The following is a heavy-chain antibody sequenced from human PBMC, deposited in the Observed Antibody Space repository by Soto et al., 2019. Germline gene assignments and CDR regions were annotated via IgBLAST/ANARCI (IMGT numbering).Heavy chain of an antibody. Sequence: VQLVESGGGVVQPGRSLRLSCAASGFTFSSYGMHWVRQAPGKGLEWVAVISYDGSNKYYADSVKGRFTISRDNSKNTLYLQINSLRAEDTAVYDCAKGRDVWSGYYLDYWGQGTLVTVSS. CDR3: AKGRDVWSGYYLDY. V-gene: IGHV3-30*18. CDR2: ISYDGSNK. D-gene: IGHD3-3*01. J-gene: IGHJ4*02. CDR1: GFTFSSYG.